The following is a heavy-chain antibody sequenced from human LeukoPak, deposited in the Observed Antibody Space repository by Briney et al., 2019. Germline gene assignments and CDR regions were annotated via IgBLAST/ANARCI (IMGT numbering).Heavy chain of an antibody. CDR3: AKGPYYYDSSGYYGNY. V-gene: IGHV3-23*01. D-gene: IGHD3-22*01. CDR2: ISGSGDST. J-gene: IGHJ4*02. Sequence: PGGSLRLSCEASGFTFSSYAMSWVRQAPGKGLEWVSAISGSGDSTYYADSVKGRFTISRDNSKNTLYLQMNSLRAEDTAVYYCAKGPYYYDSSGYYGNYWGQGTLVTVSS. CDR1: GFTFSSYA.